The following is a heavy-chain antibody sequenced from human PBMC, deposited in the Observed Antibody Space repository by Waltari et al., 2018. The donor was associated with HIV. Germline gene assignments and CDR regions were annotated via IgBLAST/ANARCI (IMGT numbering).Heavy chain of an antibody. CDR3: SRDTFGEYDY. D-gene: IGHD3-10*01. J-gene: IGHJ4*02. CDR2: INIDGSRI. Sequence: EVQLLQSGGGLIKPGGSLRLSCAASGFSVSSYWMHWVRQTPGKGLVWVSRINIDGSRIDYADSVRGRFTISRDSAKNTLSLQMNSLTEEDTAVYYCSRDTFGEYDYWGQGTLVTVSS. V-gene: IGHV3-74*01. CDR1: GFSVSSYW.